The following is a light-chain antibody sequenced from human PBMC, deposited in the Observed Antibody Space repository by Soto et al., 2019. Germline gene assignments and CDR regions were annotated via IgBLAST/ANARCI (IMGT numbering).Light chain of an antibody. CDR1: SSDVGSYNY. Sequence: QSALTQPASVSGSPGQSITISCTGTSSDVGSYNYVSWYQQHPGKAPKLMIYEVSDRPSGISSRFSGSKSGNTASLTISGLQAEDEADYHCCSYAGESTVTFGGGTKLTVL. V-gene: IGLV2-14*01. CDR3: CSYAGESTVT. J-gene: IGLJ2*01. CDR2: EVS.